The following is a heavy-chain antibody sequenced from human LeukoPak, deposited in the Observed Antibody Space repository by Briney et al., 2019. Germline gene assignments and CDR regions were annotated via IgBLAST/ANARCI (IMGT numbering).Heavy chain of an antibody. J-gene: IGHJ4*02. Sequence: GGSLRLSRAASGFTFSSYGMHWVRQAPGKGLEWVAFIRYDGSNKYYADSVKGRFTISRDNSKNTLYLQMNSLRAEDTAVYYCAKPAMSGYGIFDYWGQGTLVTVSS. CDR1: GFTFSSYG. D-gene: IGHD5-12*01. V-gene: IGHV3-30*02. CDR2: IRYDGSNK. CDR3: AKPAMSGYGIFDY.